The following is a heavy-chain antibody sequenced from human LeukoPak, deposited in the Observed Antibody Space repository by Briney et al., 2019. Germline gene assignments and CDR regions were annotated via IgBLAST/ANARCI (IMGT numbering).Heavy chain of an antibody. CDR3: ARYEGLQSCEYYYYGMDV. Sequence: GGYLRLSCAASGFTFPSYCMTWVRQAPGKGLEGVAIIKQDGSDKYYVDSVKGRFTISRDNAKNSLYLQMNSMRAGDTAVYYCARYEGLQSCEYYYYGMDVWGQGTTVTVSS. J-gene: IGHJ6*02. D-gene: IGHD5-24*01. CDR2: IKQDGSDK. CDR1: GFTFPSYC. V-gene: IGHV3-7*01.